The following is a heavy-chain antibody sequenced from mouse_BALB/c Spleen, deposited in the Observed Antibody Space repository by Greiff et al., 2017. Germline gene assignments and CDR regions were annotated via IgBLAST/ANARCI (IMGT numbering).Heavy chain of an antibody. V-gene: IGHV1-80*01. CDR2: IYPGDGDT. CDR3: AREGFGKGFAY. J-gene: IGHJ3*01. Sequence: QVQLQQSGPELVRPGSSVKISCKASGYAFSSYWMNWVKQRPGQGLEWIGQIYPGDGDTNYNGKFKGKATLTADKSSSTAYMQLSSLTSEDSAVYFCAREGFGKGFAYWGQGTLVTVSA. CDR1: GYAFSSYW.